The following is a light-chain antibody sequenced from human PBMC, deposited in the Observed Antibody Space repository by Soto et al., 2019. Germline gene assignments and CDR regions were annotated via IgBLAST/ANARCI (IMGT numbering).Light chain of an antibody. CDR1: QSISSW. CDR2: DAS. Sequence: DIQMNQSPSSLSASVGDRVTITCRASQSISSWLAWYQQKPGKAPKLLIYDASSLESGVPSRFSGSGSGTEFTLTISSLHPDDFATYYCQQYNSYSRTFGQGTKVEIK. CDR3: QQYNSYSRT. V-gene: IGKV1-5*01. J-gene: IGKJ1*01.